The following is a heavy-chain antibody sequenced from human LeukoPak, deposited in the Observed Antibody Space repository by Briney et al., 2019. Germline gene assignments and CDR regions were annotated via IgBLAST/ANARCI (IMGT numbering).Heavy chain of an antibody. CDR2: VYTSGST. Sequence: SETLSLTCTVSGGSISGYYWAWIRQPPGKGLEWIGRVYTSGSTHYNPSLKTRLTMSVDTSKNQFSLKLSSVTAADTAVYYCARLRTGTTTAFDIWGQGTMVTVSS. J-gene: IGHJ3*02. D-gene: IGHD1-7*01. V-gene: IGHV4-4*07. CDR3: ARLRTGTTTAFDI. CDR1: GGSISGYY.